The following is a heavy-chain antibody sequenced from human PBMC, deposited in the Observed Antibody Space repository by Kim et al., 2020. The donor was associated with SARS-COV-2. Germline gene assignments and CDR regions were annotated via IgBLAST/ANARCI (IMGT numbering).Heavy chain of an antibody. CDR2: INHSGST. Sequence: SETLSLTCAVYGGSFSGYYWSWIRQPPGKGLEWIGEINHSGSTNYNPSLKSRVTISVDTSKNQFSLKLSSVTAADTAVYYCATDVGYSSRGVARRLAFWGQGTLVTVSS. J-gene: IGHJ4*02. CDR1: GGSFSGYY. V-gene: IGHV4-34*01. D-gene: IGHD6-13*01. CDR3: ATDVGYSSRGVARRLAF.